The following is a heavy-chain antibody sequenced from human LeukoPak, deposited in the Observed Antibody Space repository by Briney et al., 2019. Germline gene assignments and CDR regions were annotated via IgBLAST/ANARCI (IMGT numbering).Heavy chain of an antibody. D-gene: IGHD5-12*01. V-gene: IGHV3-11*01. CDR2: ISSSGSTI. Sequence: GGSLRLSCAASEFSVGSNYMTWVRQAPGKGLEWVSYISSSGSTIYYADSVKGRFTISRDNAKNSLYLQMNSLRAEDTALYYCATNGGGDSGYGNFDYWGQGTLVTVSS. CDR3: ATNGGGDSGYGNFDY. J-gene: IGHJ4*02. CDR1: EFSVGSNY.